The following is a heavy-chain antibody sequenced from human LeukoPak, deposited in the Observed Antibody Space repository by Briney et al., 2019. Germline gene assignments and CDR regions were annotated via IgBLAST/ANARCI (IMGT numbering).Heavy chain of an antibody. Sequence: SETLSLTCTVSGGSISSSSYYWGWIRQPPGKGLEWIGNIYYSGSTNYNPSLQSRVTISVDTSKNQFSLRLSSVTAADTAMYYCARENSYYDSSGYYYGSGYFDYWGQGTLVTASS. V-gene: IGHV4-39*07. CDR3: ARENSYYDSSGYYYGSGYFDY. J-gene: IGHJ4*02. D-gene: IGHD3-22*01. CDR1: GGSISSSSYY. CDR2: IYYSGST.